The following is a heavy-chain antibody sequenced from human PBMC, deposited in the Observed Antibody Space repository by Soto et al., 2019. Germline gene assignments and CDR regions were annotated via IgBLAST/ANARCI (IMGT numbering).Heavy chain of an antibody. J-gene: IGHJ4*02. V-gene: IGHV3-23*01. D-gene: IGHD2-2*01. CDR3: AKEQAHSQADTSSIFDY. CDR2: ISGSGRST. Sequence: EVQLLESGGGLVEPGGSLRLSCAASGFTFSNYPMTWVRQAPGKGLEWVSSISGSGRSTYYPDSVKGRFTISRDNSKNTFLLHMNSLRAEDTAVYYCAKEQAHSQADTSSIFDYWGQGTMVTVSS. CDR1: GFTFSNYP.